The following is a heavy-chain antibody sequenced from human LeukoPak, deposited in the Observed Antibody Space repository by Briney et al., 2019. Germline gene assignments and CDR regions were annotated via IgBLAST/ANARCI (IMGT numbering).Heavy chain of an antibody. Sequence: ASVKVSCKASGYTFTGYYMHWVRQAPGQGLEWMGWINPNSGGTNYAQKFQGRVTMTRDTSISTAYMELSRLRSDDTAVYYCARVQAECSGGSCYCNYWGQGTLVTVSS. CDR2: INPNSGGT. D-gene: IGHD2-15*01. J-gene: IGHJ4*02. CDR3: ARVQAECSGGSCYCNY. V-gene: IGHV1-2*02. CDR1: GYTFTGYY.